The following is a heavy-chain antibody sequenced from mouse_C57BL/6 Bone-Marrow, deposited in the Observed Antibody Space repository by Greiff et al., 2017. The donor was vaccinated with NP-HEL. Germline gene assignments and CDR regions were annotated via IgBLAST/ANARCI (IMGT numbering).Heavy chain of an antibody. Sequence: QVQLQQSGPELVKPGASVKISCKASGYTFTSYGISWVKQRTGQGLEWIGEIYPRSGNTYYNEKFKGKATLTADKSSSTAYMELRSLTSEDSAVYFCGDYYGSSWDYWGQGTTLTVSS. J-gene: IGHJ2*01. CDR3: GDYYGSSWDY. V-gene: IGHV1-81*01. D-gene: IGHD1-1*01. CDR2: IYPRSGNT. CDR1: GYTFTSYG.